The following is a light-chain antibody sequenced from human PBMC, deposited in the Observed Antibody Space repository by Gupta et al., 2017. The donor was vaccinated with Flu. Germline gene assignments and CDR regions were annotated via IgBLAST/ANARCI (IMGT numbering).Light chain of an antibody. CDR1: SSDVGSYNL. J-gene: IGLJ1*01. CDR2: EGN. V-gene: IGLV2-23*01. Sequence: QSALTQPASVSGSPGQSITISCTGTSSDVGSYNLVSWYPQHPGKVPKLMIYEGNKRPSGFSNRFSGSKSGNTASVTISGLQAEDEADYYCCSDASRSNLYVFGSGTKVTVL. CDR3: CSDASRSNLYV.